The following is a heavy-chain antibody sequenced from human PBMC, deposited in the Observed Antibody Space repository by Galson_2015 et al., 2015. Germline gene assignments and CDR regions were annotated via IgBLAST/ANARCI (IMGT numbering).Heavy chain of an antibody. D-gene: IGHD2-15*01. J-gene: IGHJ4*03. Sequence: SLRLSCAASGFTFSSYSMNWVRQAPGKGLEWVSSISSSSSYIYYADSVKGRFTISRDNAKNSLYLQMNSLRAEDTAVYYCLAHGSGGSCYFDYWVQGALATVSS. CDR3: LAHGSGGSCYFDY. V-gene: IGHV3-21*01. CDR1: GFTFSSYS. CDR2: ISSSSSYI.